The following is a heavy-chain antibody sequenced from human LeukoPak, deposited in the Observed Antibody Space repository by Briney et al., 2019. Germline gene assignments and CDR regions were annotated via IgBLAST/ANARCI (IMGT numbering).Heavy chain of an antibody. D-gene: IGHD4-17*01. CDR1: GGSISSYY. V-gene: IGHV4-4*07. CDR3: ARDSVPGLYGDCAY. Sequence: SETLSLTCTVSGGSISSYYWSWIRQPAGKGLEWIGRIYTSGSTNYNPSLKSRVTMSVDTSKNQFSLKLSSVTAADTAVYYCARDSVPGLYGDCAYWGQGTLVTVSS. CDR2: IYTSGST. J-gene: IGHJ4*02.